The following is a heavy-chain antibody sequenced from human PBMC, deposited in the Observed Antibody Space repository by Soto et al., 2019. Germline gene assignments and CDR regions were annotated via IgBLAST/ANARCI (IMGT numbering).Heavy chain of an antibody. Sequence: GGSLRLSCAASGFIFRSYWMSWVRQAPGKGLEWVANINQDGSEKYYVDSVRGRFIISRDNAENSLSLQLNSLRAEDTALYYCARDGVAAGLYLDNWGQGTLVTVSS. CDR2: INQDGSEK. J-gene: IGHJ4*02. D-gene: IGHD2-15*01. V-gene: IGHV3-7*01. CDR1: GFIFRSYW. CDR3: ARDGVAAGLYLDN.